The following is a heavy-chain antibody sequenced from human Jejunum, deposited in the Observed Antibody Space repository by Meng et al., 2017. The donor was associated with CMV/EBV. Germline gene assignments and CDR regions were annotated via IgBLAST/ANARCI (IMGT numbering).Heavy chain of an antibody. V-gene: IGHV3-23*01. Sequence: ASGFTFSSYAMGWVRRAQGKGLKWVSAISAGGGSRYYADSVKGRFTISRDNSKNTLYLQMNSLRAEDTAVYYCAREYSTAVVGRDYWGQGTLVTVSS. CDR1: GFTFSSYA. D-gene: IGHD2/OR15-2a*01. CDR2: ISAGGGSR. CDR3: AREYSTAVVGRDY. J-gene: IGHJ4*02.